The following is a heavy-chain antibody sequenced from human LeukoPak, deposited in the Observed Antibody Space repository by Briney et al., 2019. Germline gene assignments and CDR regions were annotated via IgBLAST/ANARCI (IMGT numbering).Heavy chain of an antibody. CDR2: ITPILGIS. Sequence: SVKVSCKASGGTFSSYTISWVRQAPGQGLGWMGRITPILGISNYAQKFQGRVTLTADKSTNTAYMELSNLRSEDTAVYYCARTLYDYVLYFDYWGQGTLVTVSS. CDR1: GGTFSSYT. J-gene: IGHJ4*02. D-gene: IGHD3-16*01. CDR3: ARTLYDYVLYFDY. V-gene: IGHV1-69*02.